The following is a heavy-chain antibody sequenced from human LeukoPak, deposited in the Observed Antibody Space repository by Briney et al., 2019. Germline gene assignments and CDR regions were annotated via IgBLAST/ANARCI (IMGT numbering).Heavy chain of an antibody. CDR2: ISDDGRNK. CDR1: VFSFISYG. D-gene: IGHD4-17*01. V-gene: IGHV3-30*18. J-gene: IGHJ4*02. CDR3: AKRPSDYGDYVTYFDY. Sequence: PGGSLRLSCAASVFSFISYGMHWVRQAPGKGLEWVGVISDDGRNKKYADSVKGRFTISRDNSKDTLYLQMNSLRDGDTAVYYCAKRPSDYGDYVTYFDYWGQGTLVTVSS.